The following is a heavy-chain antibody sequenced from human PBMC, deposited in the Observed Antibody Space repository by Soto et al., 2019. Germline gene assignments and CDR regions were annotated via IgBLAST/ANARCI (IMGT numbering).Heavy chain of an antibody. V-gene: IGHV2-5*02. CDR3: AHRGDMNGNWDQGYLDN. D-gene: IGHD1-1*01. CDR2: IYWDDDK. Sequence: QITLKESGPTRVKPTRTLILTCSFSGFSLTSRAVGVAWISQPPGKPQEWLAVIYWDDDKRYCPSLKSRLTIAKDTSKNQVVLTRAYMDPVDTATYFCAHRGDMNGNWDQGYLDNWGQGSLVTVSS. CDR1: GFSLTSRAVG. J-gene: IGHJ4*02.